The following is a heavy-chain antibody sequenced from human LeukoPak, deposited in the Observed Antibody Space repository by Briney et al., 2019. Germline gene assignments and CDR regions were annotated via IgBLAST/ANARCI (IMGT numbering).Heavy chain of an antibody. CDR3: ARGLYYYDSRPDY. J-gene: IGHJ4*02. Sequence: TGGSLRLSCAASGFTFSSYAMSWVRQAPGKGLEWVSGISGSGASTYYADSVKGRFTISRDNSKNTLYLQMNSLRAEDTAVYYCARGLYYYDSRPDYWGQGTLVTVSS. CDR1: GFTFSSYA. V-gene: IGHV3-23*01. CDR2: ISGSGAST. D-gene: IGHD3-22*01.